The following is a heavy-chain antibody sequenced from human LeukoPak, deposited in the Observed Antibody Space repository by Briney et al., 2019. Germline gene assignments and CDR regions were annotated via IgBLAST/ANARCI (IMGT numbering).Heavy chain of an antibody. CDR3: ARVVAGRRFVP. CDR1: GGSISSYH. CDR2: IYYSGST. Sequence: PSETLSLTCTVSGGSISSYHWSWIRQPPGKGLEWIGYIYYSGSTNYNPSLKSRVTISVDTSKNQFSLKVNSVTAADTAVYYCARVVAGRRFVPWGQGTLVTVSS. V-gene: IGHV4-59*01. D-gene: IGHD6-19*01. J-gene: IGHJ5*02.